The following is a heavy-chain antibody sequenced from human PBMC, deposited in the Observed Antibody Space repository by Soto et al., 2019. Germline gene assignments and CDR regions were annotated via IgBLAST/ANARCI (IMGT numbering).Heavy chain of an antibody. CDR2: ILPVFGMV. CDR1: RGTFNTSP. CDR3: ATPHLSGRHADFRRPPSASLYDYGLGV. J-gene: IGHJ6*02. Sequence: QVQLAQSGAEVKKPGSSVRVSCQTSRGTFNTSPISWMLQAPGQGLEWLGDILPVFGMVNYAQQFQDRLNLTADESTTRVCMEVGRLTHEDTAVYFGATPHLSGRHADFRRPPSASLYDYGLGVWGQGATVIVSS. D-gene: IGHD1-26*01. V-gene: IGHV1-69*01.